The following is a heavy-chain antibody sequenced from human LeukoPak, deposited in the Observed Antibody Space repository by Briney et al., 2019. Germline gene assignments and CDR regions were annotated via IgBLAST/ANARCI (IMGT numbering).Heavy chain of an antibody. CDR1: GGSISSHY. D-gene: IGHD2-21*01. J-gene: IGHJ4*02. CDR3: ARLEVGY. V-gene: IGHV4-59*08. CDR2: IYYSGST. Sequence: PSETLSLTCTVSGGSISSHYWSWIRQPPGKGLEWIGYIYYSGSTNYNPSLKSRVTISVDTSKNQLSLKLSSVTAADTAVYYCARLEVGYWGQGTLVTVSS.